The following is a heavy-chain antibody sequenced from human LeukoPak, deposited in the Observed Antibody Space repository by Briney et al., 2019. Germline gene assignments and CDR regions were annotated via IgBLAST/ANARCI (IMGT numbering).Heavy chain of an antibody. CDR2: INHSGST. J-gene: IGHJ4*02. D-gene: IGHD3-16*01. CDR1: GGSFSGYY. V-gene: IGHV4-34*01. CDR3: ARVFGPTDY. Sequence: SQTLSLTCAVYGGSFSGYYWSWIRQPPGKGLEWIGEINHSGSTNYNPSLKSRVTISVDTSKNQFSLKLSSVTAADTAVYYCARVFGPTDYWGQGTLVTVSS.